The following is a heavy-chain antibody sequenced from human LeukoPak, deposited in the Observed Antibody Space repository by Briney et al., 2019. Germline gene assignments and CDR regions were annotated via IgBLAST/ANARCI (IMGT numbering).Heavy chain of an antibody. CDR3: ARDGGKHDYGDYVLDY. J-gene: IGHJ4*02. D-gene: IGHD4-17*01. V-gene: IGHV1-46*01. CDR2: INPSGGST. Sequence: ASVKVSCKASGCTFTSCYMHWVRQAPGQGLEWMGIINPSGGSTSYAQKFQGRVTMTRDTSTSTVYMELSSLRSEDTAVYYCARDGGKHDYGDYVLDYWGQGTLVIVSS. CDR1: GCTFTSCY.